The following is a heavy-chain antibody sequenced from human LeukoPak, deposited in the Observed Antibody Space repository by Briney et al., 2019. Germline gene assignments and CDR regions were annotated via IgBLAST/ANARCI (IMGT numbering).Heavy chain of an antibody. Sequence: ASVKVSCKASGYTFTGYYMHRVRQAPGQGLEWMGRINPNSGDTNYTKKFQGRVTMTRDTSISTAYMELNRLRSDDTAVYYCATYYYGSGSSPFDYWGQGTLVTVSS. CDR3: ATYYYGSGSSPFDY. CDR2: INPNSGDT. V-gene: IGHV1-2*06. J-gene: IGHJ4*02. CDR1: GYTFTGYY. D-gene: IGHD3-10*01.